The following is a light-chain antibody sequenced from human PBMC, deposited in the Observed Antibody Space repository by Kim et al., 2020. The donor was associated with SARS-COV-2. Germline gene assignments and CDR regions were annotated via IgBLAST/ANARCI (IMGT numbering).Light chain of an antibody. CDR2: GAS. CDR1: QSISTN. Sequence: SVSPGDRVTLSCWASQSISTNLAWYQQKPGQAPRLLVHGASTRATAIPGRFSGSGSGTEFTLTISGLQSEDFAVYYCQQYNNWPYTFGQGTKLEI. CDR3: QQYNNWPYT. V-gene: IGKV3-15*01. J-gene: IGKJ2*01.